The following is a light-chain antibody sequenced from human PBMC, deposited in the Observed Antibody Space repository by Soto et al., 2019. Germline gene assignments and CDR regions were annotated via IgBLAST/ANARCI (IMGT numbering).Light chain of an antibody. CDR1: QSIDTY. V-gene: IGKV1-39*01. Sequence: DIQMTQSPSSLSASIGDRVTITCRASQSIDTYLSWYQKKPGKAPKLLMFGVSNLESGVPSRISGSGSGTDFTLTITSLEVDDCATYYCQQSYTLPVTFGGGTKVDIK. J-gene: IGKJ4*01. CDR3: QQSYTLPVT. CDR2: GVS.